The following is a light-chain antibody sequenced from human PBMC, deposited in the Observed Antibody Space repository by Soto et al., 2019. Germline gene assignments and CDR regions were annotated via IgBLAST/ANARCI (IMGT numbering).Light chain of an antibody. J-gene: IGKJ5*01. CDR1: QSISDS. CDR2: DAS. V-gene: IGKV1-5*01. Sequence: DIQMTQSPSTLSTSIGDRVTITCRASQSISDSLAWYQQKPGKAPFLLISDASNLERGVPSRFSGSGSGTDFTLTISSLEPEDFAVYYCQQRRNWQVTFGQGTRLEIK. CDR3: QQRRNWQVT.